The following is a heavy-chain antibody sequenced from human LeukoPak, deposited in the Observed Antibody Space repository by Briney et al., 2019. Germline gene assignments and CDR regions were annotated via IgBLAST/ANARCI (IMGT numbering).Heavy chain of an antibody. D-gene: IGHD6-19*01. CDR1: GYTFTLYW. V-gene: IGHV5-51*01. CDR2: IWPGDSET. CDR3: ARFYTEGWYAGY. Sequence: GESLRISCQASGYTFTLYWIAWVRQVPGKGLEWMGTIWPGDSETRYSPSFQGQVTISADKSTNTAFLQWSSLKASDSGMYYCARFYTEGWYAGYWGQGALVTVSS. J-gene: IGHJ4*02.